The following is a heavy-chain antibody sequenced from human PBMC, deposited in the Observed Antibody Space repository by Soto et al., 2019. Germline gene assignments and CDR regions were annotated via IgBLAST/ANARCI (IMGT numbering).Heavy chain of an antibody. Sequence: EVRLVQSGGGLVQPGGSLRLSCAASLFIVSDNYMSWVRQAPGKGLEGVSLIYSGGGTDYAESVKGRFTISRDNSKNTLYLQMNRLKAEDTGIYYCATRMTTAPYWGQGTVVTVSS. V-gene: IGHV3-66*01. CDR2: IYSGGGT. D-gene: IGHD4-17*01. CDR1: LFIVSDNY. CDR3: ATRMTTAPY. J-gene: IGHJ4*02.